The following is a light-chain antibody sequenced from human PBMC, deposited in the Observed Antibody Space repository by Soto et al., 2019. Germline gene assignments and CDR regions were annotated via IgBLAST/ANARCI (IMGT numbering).Light chain of an antibody. CDR1: QAISSY. CDR2: GAS. CDR3: QQLNSHPRT. V-gene: IGKV1-9*01. J-gene: IGKJ1*01. Sequence: IQLTQSPSSLSASVGDRVTITCRASQAISSYLAWYQQKPGRAPNLLIYGASTLQSGVPSRFSGSGSGTDFTLTISSRQPEDFATYYCQQLNSHPRTFGQGTKVEIK.